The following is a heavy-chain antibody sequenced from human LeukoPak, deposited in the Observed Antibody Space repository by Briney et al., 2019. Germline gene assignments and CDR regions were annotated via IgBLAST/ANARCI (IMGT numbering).Heavy chain of an antibody. CDR2: INPNSGGT. CDR1: GYTFTGYY. J-gene: IGHJ3*02. D-gene: IGHD3-22*01. Sequence: ASVKVSCKASGYTFTGYYMHWVRQAPGQGLEWMGWINPNSGGTNYAQKFQGRVTMTRDTSISTAYMELSSLRSEDTAVYYCARETYYYDSSGYPRALDAFDIWGQGTMVTVSS. V-gene: IGHV1-2*02. CDR3: ARETYYYDSSGYPRALDAFDI.